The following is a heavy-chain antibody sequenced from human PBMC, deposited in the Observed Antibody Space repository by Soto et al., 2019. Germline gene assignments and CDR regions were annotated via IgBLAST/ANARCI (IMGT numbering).Heavy chain of an antibody. D-gene: IGHD2-8*01. CDR1: GDSVSGNSAAA. Sequence: SQTLSLTCAISGDSVSGNSAAAWNWIRQSPSKGLEWLGRTYYRSKWYNDYALSVKSRITINPDTSKNQFSLQLKSVTPEDAAVYYCVRGTRSNFDIWGQGTMVTVS. CDR2: TYYRSKWYN. J-gene: IGHJ4*02. CDR3: VRGTRSNFDI. V-gene: IGHV6-1*01.